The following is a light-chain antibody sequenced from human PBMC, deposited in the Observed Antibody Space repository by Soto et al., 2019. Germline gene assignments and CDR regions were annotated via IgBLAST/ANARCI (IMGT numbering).Light chain of an antibody. Sequence: EIVLTQSPGTLSLSPREIATLSCRASQSVSSYLAWYQQKPGQAPRLLIYDASNRATGIPDRFSGSGSGTDFTLTISRLEPEDFAVYYCQQYGSSSWTFGQGTKVDIK. CDR1: QSVSSY. CDR2: DAS. J-gene: IGKJ1*01. V-gene: IGKV3-20*01. CDR3: QQYGSSSWT.